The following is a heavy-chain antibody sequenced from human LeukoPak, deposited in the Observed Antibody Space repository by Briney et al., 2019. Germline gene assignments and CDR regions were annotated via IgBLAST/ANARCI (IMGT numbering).Heavy chain of an antibody. J-gene: IGHJ4*02. CDR2: IYPGDSDT. Sequence: GEYLKIYCQGSGYMFPNHWIGWVRQVPGRGLEWMGIIYPGDSDTRYNPSIHGQVTISADKSMTTAYIEWLSLEASDTAMYFCAKRGGSRPLYFDSWGKGTLVTVSS. CDR1: GYMFPNHW. CDR3: AKRGGSRPLYFDS. D-gene: IGHD2-15*01. V-gene: IGHV5-51*01.